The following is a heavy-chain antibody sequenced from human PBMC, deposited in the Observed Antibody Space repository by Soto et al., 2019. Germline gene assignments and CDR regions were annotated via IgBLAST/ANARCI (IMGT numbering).Heavy chain of an antibody. CDR1: GYTFTSYA. Sequence: ASVKVSCKASGYTFTSYAMHWVRQAPGQRLEWMGWINAGNGNTKYSQKFQGRVTITRDTSASTAYMELSSLRSEDTAVYYCARDRGRYIWAFDIWGQGTMVTVSS. D-gene: IGHD3-16*01. CDR2: INAGNGNT. CDR3: ARDRGRYIWAFDI. J-gene: IGHJ3*02. V-gene: IGHV1-3*01.